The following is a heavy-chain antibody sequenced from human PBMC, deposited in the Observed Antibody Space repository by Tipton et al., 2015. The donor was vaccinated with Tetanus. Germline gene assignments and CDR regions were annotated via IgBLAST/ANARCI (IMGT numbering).Heavy chain of an antibody. D-gene: IGHD3-3*01. Sequence: TLSLTCTVSGWPINSGGYYWSWIRQQPGRGLEWIGYMYHTGTNFSDPSLKSRLSMSADTSKNQFSLRLTSVTAADTAIYYCARDATLLRAMDQWGQGILVTVSS. J-gene: IGHJ4*02. CDR3: ARDATLLRAMDQ. CDR2: MYHTGTN. V-gene: IGHV4-31*03. CDR1: GWPINSGGYY.